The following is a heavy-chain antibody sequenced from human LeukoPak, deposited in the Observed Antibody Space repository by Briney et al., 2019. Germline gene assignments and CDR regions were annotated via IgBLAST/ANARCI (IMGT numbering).Heavy chain of an antibody. D-gene: IGHD3-22*01. V-gene: IGHV4-4*07. CDR3: ARANYDGSDY. J-gene: IGHJ4*02. Sequence: TXTXXGGSISSYYXSWIRQPAGKGLEWIGRIYTSGTTNYNPSLKSRVTTSVDTSKNQFSLKMRSVTAADTAVYYCARANYDGSDYWGQGTLVTVSS. CDR2: IYTSGTT. CDR1: GGSISSYY.